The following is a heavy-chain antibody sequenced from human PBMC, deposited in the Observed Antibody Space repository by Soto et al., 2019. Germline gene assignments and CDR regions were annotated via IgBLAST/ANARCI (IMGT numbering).Heavy chain of an antibody. D-gene: IGHD3-22*01. V-gene: IGHV2-26*01. CDR2: IFSNDEK. CDR1: GFSLSNARMG. J-gene: IGHJ6*03. CDR3: AWIWLGIEPRGYYYMDV. Sequence: QVTLKESGPVLVKPTETLTLTCTVSGFSLSNARMGVSWIRQPPGKALEWLAHIFSNDEKSYSTSLKSRLTISKDTSKSQVVLTMTNMDPVDTATYYCAWIWLGIEPRGYYYMDVWGKGTTVTVSS.